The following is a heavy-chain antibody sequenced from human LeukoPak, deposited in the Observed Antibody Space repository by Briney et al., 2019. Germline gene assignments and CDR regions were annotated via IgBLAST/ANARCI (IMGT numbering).Heavy chain of an antibody. CDR1: GFTFSSYA. Sequence: GGTLRLSCAASGFTFSSYAMHWVRQAPGEGLEWVAVISYDGSNKYYADSVKGRFTISRDNSKNTLYLQMNSLRAEDTAVYYCARGAEFWSGYPDYWGQGTLVTVSS. CDR2: ISYDGSNK. CDR3: ARGAEFWSGYPDY. J-gene: IGHJ4*02. V-gene: IGHV3-30*04. D-gene: IGHD3-3*01.